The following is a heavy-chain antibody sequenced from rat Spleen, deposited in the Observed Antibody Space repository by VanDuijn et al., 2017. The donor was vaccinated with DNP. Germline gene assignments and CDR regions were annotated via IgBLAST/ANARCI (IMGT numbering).Heavy chain of an antibody. Sequence: EVQLVETGGGLVQPGRSLKLSCVASGFTFSSYWMYWIRQAPGKGLEWVASISSSGAYTYYPDSVKGRFTISRDNAKNTLYLQMDSLRSEDTATYYCTRSISGIRGYYFDYWGQGVMVTVSS. J-gene: IGHJ2*01. V-gene: IGHV5-58*01. D-gene: IGHD1-4*01. CDR1: GFTFSSYW. CDR2: ISSSGAYT. CDR3: TRSISGIRGYYFDY.